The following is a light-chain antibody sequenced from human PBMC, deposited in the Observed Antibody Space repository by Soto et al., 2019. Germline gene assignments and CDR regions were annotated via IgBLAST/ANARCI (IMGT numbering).Light chain of an antibody. V-gene: IGLV1-44*01. CDR3: AAWDDSLNGPV. Sequence: QTVVTQPPSASGTPGQRVTISCSGSSSNIGSNTGNWYQQLPGTAPKLLIYSNNQRPSGVPDRFSGSKSGTAASLAISGLQSEDEADYYCAAWDDSLNGPVFGGGTKVTDL. CDR2: SNN. CDR1: SSNIGSNT. J-gene: IGLJ2*01.